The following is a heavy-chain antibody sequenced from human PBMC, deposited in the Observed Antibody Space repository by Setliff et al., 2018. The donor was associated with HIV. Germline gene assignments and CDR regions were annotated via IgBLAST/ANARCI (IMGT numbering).Heavy chain of an antibody. CDR2: IYHSGST. CDR3: ARRSGWSLDY. J-gene: IGHJ4*02. V-gene: IGHV4-38-2*01. D-gene: IGHD6-19*01. CDR1: NYSIISGYY. Sequence: PSETLSLTCSVSNYSIISGYYWGWIRQPPGRGLEWIGCIYHSGSTYYYPSLKSRVTISIDTSKNQFSLSLSSVTAADTAVYYCARRSGWSLDYWGQGTLVTVSS.